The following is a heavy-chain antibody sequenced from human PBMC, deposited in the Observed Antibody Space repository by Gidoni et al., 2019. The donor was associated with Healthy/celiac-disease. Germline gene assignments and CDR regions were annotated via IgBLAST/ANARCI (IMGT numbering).Heavy chain of an antibody. CDR1: GYALPELS. CDR2: FDPEDGET. CDR3: ATALIVATTTWYYFDY. D-gene: IGHD5-12*01. Sequence: QVQLVQSGAEVKTPGASVKVSCKVSGYALPELSMHWVRQAPGKGLEWMGGFDPEDGETIYAQKVQGRVTMTEDTSTDTAYMELSSLRSEDTAVYYCATALIVATTTWYYFDYWGQGTLVTVSS. J-gene: IGHJ4*02. V-gene: IGHV1-24*01.